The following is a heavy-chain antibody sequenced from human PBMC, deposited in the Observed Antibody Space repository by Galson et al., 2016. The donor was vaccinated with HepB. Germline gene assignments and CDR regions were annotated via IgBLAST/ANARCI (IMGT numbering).Heavy chain of an antibody. J-gene: IGHJ2*01. CDR2: IWSDGRNK. CDR1: GFTFGSYD. V-gene: IGHV3-33*01. Sequence: SLRLSCAASGFTFGSYDMHWVRQAPGKGLEWVAVIWSDGRNKYYTHSVKGRFSISRDNSKNTLFLQMNSLRAEDTAVYYCARALILVTGTKYFDLWGRGTLVTVSS. D-gene: IGHD6-19*01. CDR3: ARALILVTGTKYFDL.